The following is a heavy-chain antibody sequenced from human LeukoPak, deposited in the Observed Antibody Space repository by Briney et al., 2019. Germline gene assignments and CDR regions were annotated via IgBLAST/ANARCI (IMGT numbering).Heavy chain of an antibody. J-gene: IGHJ4*02. V-gene: IGHV3-30*04. CDR2: ISYDGSKR. CDR3: ARDRRSWPFEY. CDR1: GLIFSSNA. Sequence: GRSLRLSCEVSGLIFSSNAMHWVRQAPGKGLEWVAGISYDGSKRFYAESVRGRFTISRDNSKNTLYVQMNSLRPEDTAVYYCARDRRSWPFEYWGQGTLVTVSS. D-gene: IGHD6-13*01.